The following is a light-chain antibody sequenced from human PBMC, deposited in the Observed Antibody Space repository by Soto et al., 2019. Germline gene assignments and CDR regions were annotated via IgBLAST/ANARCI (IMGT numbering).Light chain of an antibody. Sequence: EVVLTQSPATLSLSPGERATLSCRASQSVINYLAWYQQKPGQAPRLLISDASNRATGIPARFSGSGSGTDFTLTISSLEPEDLAVYYCQQRRDWPLTFGGGTRVEI. CDR2: DAS. V-gene: IGKV3-11*01. J-gene: IGKJ4*01. CDR3: QQRRDWPLT. CDR1: QSVINY.